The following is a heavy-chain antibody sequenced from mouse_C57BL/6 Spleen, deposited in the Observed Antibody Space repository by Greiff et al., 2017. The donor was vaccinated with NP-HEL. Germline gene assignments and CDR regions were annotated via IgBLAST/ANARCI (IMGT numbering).Heavy chain of an antibody. Sequence: EVHLVESGEGLVKPGGSLKLSCAASGFTFSSYAMSWVRQTPEKRLEWVAYISSGGDYIYYADTVKGRFTISRDNARNTLYLQMSSLKSEDTAMYYCTRDGFNGYYGWFAYWGQGTLVTVSA. V-gene: IGHV5-9-1*02. CDR3: TRDGFNGYYGWFAY. CDR1: GFTFSSYA. J-gene: IGHJ3*01. D-gene: IGHD2-3*01. CDR2: ISSGGDYI.